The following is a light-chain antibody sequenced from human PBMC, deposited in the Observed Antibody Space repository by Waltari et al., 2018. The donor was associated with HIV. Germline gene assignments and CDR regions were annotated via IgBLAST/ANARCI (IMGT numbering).Light chain of an antibody. CDR1: QSISSW. Sequence: DIQMTKSPSTLSASVGDRVTITCRASQSISSWLAWYQQKPGKAPKVLIYKASSLKSGVVSRFSGSGSGTEFTLTISSLQPDDFATYYCQQYNGYPLTFGGGTKVEIK. J-gene: IGKJ4*01. CDR3: QQYNGYPLT. V-gene: IGKV1-5*03. CDR2: KAS.